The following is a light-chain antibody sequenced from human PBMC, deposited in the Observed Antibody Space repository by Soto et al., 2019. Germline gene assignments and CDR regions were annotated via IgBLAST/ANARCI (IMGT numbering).Light chain of an antibody. CDR3: SSYSSTYILV. CDR1: SSDVGAYEH. CDR2: DVN. Sequence: QSALAQPGSESGSPGQSVTISCTGASSDVGAYEHVSWYQQHPGRAPKLILYDVNNRPSGVSTHFSGSKSGNTASLVISGLQANAEADYYCSSYSSTYILVFGSGTKVTVL. J-gene: IGLJ1*01. V-gene: IGLV2-14*03.